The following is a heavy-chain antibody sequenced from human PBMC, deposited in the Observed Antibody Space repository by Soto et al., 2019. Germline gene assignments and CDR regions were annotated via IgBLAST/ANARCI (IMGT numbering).Heavy chain of an antibody. CDR3: VKDSDSSGYLTHLDY. CDR1: GFTFDDYA. D-gene: IGHD3-22*01. Sequence: EVQLAESGGALVQPGRSLRLSCVASGFTFDDYAIHWVRQTPWKGLEWVSGLTWNGEVLGYADSVKGRFTISRDNAKNSLYLEMNSLRHEDTALYYCVKDSDSSGYLTHLDYLGQGTLVTVSS. CDR2: LTWNGEVL. V-gene: IGHV3-9*01. J-gene: IGHJ4*02.